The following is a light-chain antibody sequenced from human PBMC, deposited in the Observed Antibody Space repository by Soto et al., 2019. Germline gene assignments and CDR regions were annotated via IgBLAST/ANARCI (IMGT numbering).Light chain of an antibody. Sequence: QSVLTQPPSASGPPGQGVTISCSGSSSNIGGNTVYWYQQLPGTAPKLLIYGNNQRSSGVTDRFSGSKSGNSASLAISGLQSEDGADYFCATWDDSLNGGVFGGGTQLTVL. J-gene: IGLJ7*01. V-gene: IGLV1-44*01. CDR2: GNN. CDR3: ATWDDSLNGGV. CDR1: SSNIGGNT.